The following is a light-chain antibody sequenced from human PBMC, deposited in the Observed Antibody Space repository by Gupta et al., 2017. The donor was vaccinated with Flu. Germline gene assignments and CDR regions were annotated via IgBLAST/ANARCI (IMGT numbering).Light chain of an antibody. J-gene: IGKJ2*01. CDR3: QQYGSSPYT. Sequence: EIVLTQSPGTLSLSPGERATLTCRASQSVSSSYLVWYQQKLGQAPRLLIYGASSRATGIPDRFSGSGSGTDFTLTITRLEPEDFAIYYCQQYGSSPYTFGQGTKVEIK. V-gene: IGKV3-20*01. CDR2: GAS. CDR1: QSVSSSY.